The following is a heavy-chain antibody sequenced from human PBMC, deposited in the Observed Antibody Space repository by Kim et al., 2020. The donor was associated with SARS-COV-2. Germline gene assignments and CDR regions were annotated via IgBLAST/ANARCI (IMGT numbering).Heavy chain of an antibody. D-gene: IGHD3-22*01. J-gene: IGHJ5*02. Sequence: ASVKVSCKVSGYTLTELSMHWVRQAPGKGLEWMGGFDPEDGETIYAQKFQGRVTMTEDTSTDTAYMELSSLRSEDTAVYYCATATSTYYYDSSGYSRGNWFDTWGQGTLVTV. CDR2: FDPEDGET. CDR1: GYTLTELS. CDR3: ATATSTYYYDSSGYSRGNWFDT. V-gene: IGHV1-24*01.